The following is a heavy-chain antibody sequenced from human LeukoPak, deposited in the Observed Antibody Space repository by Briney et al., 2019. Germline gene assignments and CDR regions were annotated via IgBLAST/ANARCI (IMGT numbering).Heavy chain of an antibody. D-gene: IGHD3-22*01. CDR2: IYYSGST. V-gene: IGHV4-59*01. J-gene: IGHJ4*02. Sequence: PSETLSLTCTVFGGSISSYYWSWIRQPPGKGLEWIGYIYYSGSTNYNPSLKSRVTISVDTSKNQFSLKLSSVTAADTAVYYCALVWSDYDSSGYQYYFDYWGQGTLVTVSS. CDR1: GGSISSYY. CDR3: ALVWSDYDSSGYQYYFDY.